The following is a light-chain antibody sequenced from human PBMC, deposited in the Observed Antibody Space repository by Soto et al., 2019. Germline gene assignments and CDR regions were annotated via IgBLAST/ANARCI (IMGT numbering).Light chain of an antibody. J-gene: IGKJ4*01. Sequence: EIVLTQSPATLSLSPGERATLSCRASQSLSRYLAWYQQKPGQAPRLLIYDASNRATGITGRFSGSGSGTDFTLTISNIEPEDFAVYYCQQRSNGLTFGGGTKVEIK. CDR3: QQRSNGLT. CDR2: DAS. V-gene: IGKV3-11*01. CDR1: QSLSRY.